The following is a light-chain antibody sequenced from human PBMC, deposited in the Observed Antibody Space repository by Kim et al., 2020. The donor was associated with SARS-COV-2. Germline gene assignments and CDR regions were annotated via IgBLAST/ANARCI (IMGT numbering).Light chain of an antibody. J-gene: IGKJ2*01. CDR2: DAS. CDR3: QQYKTYPLT. CDR1: QSINSL. V-gene: IGKV1-5*01. Sequence: DIVPITCRASQSINSLFAWYQQKPEKAPKRLIYDASSLESGVTSMYSGSGSETDFTLTISSLQPDDIATYYCQQYKTYPLTFGQGTKLEI.